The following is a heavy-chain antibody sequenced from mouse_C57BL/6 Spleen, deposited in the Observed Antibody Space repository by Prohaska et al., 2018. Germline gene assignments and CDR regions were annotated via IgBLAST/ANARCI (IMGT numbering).Heavy chain of an antibody. J-gene: IGHJ3*01. V-gene: IGHV1-53*01. Sequence: SVKLSCKASGYTFTSYWMHWVKQRPGQGLEWIGNINPSNGGTNYNEKFKSKATLTVDKSSSTAYMQLSSLTSEDSAVYYCARDLLLRDRFAYWGQGTLVTVSA. CDR1: GYTFTSYW. CDR3: ARDLLLRDRFAY. D-gene: IGHD1-1*01. CDR2: INPSNGGT.